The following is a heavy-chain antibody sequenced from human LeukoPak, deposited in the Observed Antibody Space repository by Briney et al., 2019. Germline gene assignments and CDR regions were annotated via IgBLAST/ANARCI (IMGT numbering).Heavy chain of an antibody. D-gene: IGHD2-15*01. Sequence: WGSQRLSCAASGFTFSSYAMHWVRQAPGKGLEWVAVISYDGSVKFYADSVKGRFTISRDNSKNTLYLQMNSLRAEDTSVYYCAKVGCSGGNCYAAFDIWGQGTMVTVSS. CDR1: GFTFSSYA. CDR2: ISYDGSVK. V-gene: IGHV3-30*18. J-gene: IGHJ3*02. CDR3: AKVGCSGGNCYAAFDI.